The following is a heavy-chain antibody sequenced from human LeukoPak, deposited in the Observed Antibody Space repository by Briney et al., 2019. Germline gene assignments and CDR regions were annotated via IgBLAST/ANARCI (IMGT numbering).Heavy chain of an antibody. V-gene: IGHV3-21*01. CDR3: ARGGRDSSGYYLASDAFDI. J-gene: IGHJ3*02. CDR1: GFTFSSYS. CDR2: ISSSSSYI. Sequence: GGSLRLSCAASGFTFSSYSMNWVRQAPGKGLEWVSSISSSSSYIYYADSVKGRFTISRDNAKNSLYLQMNSLRAEDTAVYYCARGGRDSSGYYLASDAFDIWGQGTMVTVSS. D-gene: IGHD3-22*01.